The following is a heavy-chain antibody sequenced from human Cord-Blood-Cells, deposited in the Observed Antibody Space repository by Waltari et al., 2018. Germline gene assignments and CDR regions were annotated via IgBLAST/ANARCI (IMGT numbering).Heavy chain of an antibody. J-gene: IGHJ4*02. Sequence: EVQLVESGGGLVQPGGSLRISWAAPGFTLSNAWLSLVRQAPGKGLGWIGRIKSKTDGGTTDYAAPVKGRFTISRDDSKNTLYLQMNSLKTEDTAVYYCTTRMGGFDYWGQGTLVTVSS. CDR3: TTRMGGFDY. V-gene: IGHV3-15*01. CDR1: GFTLSNAW. D-gene: IGHD1-26*01. CDR2: IKSKTDGGTT.